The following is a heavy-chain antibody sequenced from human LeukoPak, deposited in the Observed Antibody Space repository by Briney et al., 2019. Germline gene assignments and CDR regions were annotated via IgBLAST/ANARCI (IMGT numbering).Heavy chain of an antibody. CDR1: GGSISSYY. CDR2: IYYSGST. CDR3: ARVWHGDDNPFDP. Sequence: SETLSLTCTVSGGSISSYYWSWIRQPPGKGLEWIGYIYYSGSTNHNPSLKSRVTISVDTSKNQFSLKLSSVTAADTAVYYCARVWHGDDNPFDPWGQGTLVTVSS. V-gene: IGHV4-59*01. J-gene: IGHJ5*02. D-gene: IGHD4-17*01.